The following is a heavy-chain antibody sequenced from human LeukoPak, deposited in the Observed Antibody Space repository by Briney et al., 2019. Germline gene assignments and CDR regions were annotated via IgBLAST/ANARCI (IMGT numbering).Heavy chain of an antibody. J-gene: IGHJ4*02. V-gene: IGHV3-30-3*01. CDR2: ISYDGSNK. CDR1: GFTFSSYA. D-gene: IGHD4-17*01. Sequence: PGGSLRLSCAASGFTFSSYAMHWVRQAPGKGLEWVTVISYDGSNKYYADSVKGRFTISRDNSKNTLYLQMNSLRAEDTAVYYCARDPGHYGDYGHYWGQGTLVTVSS. CDR3: ARDPGHYGDYGHY.